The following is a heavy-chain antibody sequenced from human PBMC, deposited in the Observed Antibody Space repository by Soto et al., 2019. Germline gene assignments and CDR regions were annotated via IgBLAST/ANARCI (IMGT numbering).Heavy chain of an antibody. CDR2: IYHSVRT. D-gene: IGHD6-6*01. Sequence: QVQLQESGPGLVKPLETLSLTCTVSGGSVNSDNYYWSWIRQPPGKGLEWIGYIYHSVRTSYHPSLETRVTISVDTSRNQFSLRLSSVTSADTAVFYGAREYSNSPEAFDLWGQGALVTVSS. J-gene: IGHJ4*02. CDR3: AREYSNSPEAFDL. CDR1: GGSVNSDNYY. V-gene: IGHV4-61*01.